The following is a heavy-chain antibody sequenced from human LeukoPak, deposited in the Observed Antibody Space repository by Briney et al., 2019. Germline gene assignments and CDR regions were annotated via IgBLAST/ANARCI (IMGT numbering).Heavy chain of an antibody. J-gene: IGHJ3*02. CDR2: IYTSGST. V-gene: IGHV4-4*07. D-gene: IGHD1-26*01. CDR1: GGSISSYY. Sequence: SETLSLTCTVSGGSISSYYWSWLRQPAGKGLEWIGRIYTSGSTNYNPSLKSRVTMSVDTSKNQFSLKLSSVTAADTAVYYCTRANEWELLSNAFDIWGQGTMVTVSS. CDR3: TRANEWELLSNAFDI.